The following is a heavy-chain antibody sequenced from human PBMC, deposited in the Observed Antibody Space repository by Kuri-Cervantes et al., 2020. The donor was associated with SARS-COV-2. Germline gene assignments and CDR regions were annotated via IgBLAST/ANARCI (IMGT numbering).Heavy chain of an antibody. CDR1: GGSISSYY. CDR2: IYYGGST. J-gene: IGHJ6*03. V-gene: IGHV4-59*01. CDR3: ARAQYSSSWSEGYYYYMDV. D-gene: IGHD6-13*01. Sequence: SETLSLTCTVSGGSISSYYWSWIRQPPGKGLEWIGYIYYGGSTNYNPSLKSRVTISVDTSKNQFSLKLSSATAADTAVYYCARAQYSSSWSEGYYYYMDVWGKGTTVTVSS.